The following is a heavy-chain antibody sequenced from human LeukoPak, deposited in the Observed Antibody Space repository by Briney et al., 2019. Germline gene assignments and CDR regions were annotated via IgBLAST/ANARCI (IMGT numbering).Heavy chain of an antibody. Sequence: PGGSLRLSCAASGFTLSSYAMSWVRQAPGKGLEWVSAISGSGGSTYYADSVKGRFTISRDNSKNTLYLQMNSLRAEDTAVYYCAKDLRFLEWLLSAGFDPWGQGTLVTVSS. D-gene: IGHD3-3*01. CDR1: GFTLSSYA. CDR2: ISGSGGST. V-gene: IGHV3-23*01. J-gene: IGHJ5*02. CDR3: AKDLRFLEWLLSAGFDP.